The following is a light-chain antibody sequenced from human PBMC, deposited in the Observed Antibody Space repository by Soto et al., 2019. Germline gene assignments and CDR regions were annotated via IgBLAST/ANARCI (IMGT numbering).Light chain of an antibody. CDR3: QQYGSSPWT. V-gene: IGKV3-20*01. CDR2: GAS. J-gene: IGKJ1*01. Sequence: ETVLTQSPGTLSLSPEERATLSCRASQTIRSNYLAWYRQTPGQAPRLLIYGASNRATGIADRFSGSGSGTYFTLIISRLEPEDFALYYCQQYGSSPWTFGQGTKVEIK. CDR1: QTIRSNY.